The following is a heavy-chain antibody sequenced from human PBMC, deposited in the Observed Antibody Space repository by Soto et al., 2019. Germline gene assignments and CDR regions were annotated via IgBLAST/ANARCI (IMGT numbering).Heavy chain of an antibody. CDR3: AKDQAGGGGAIIWNDDLDV. Sequence: GESLKISCAASGFTFSSYGMHWVRQAPGKGLEWVAVISYDGSNKYYADSVKGRFTISRDNSKNTLYLQMNSLRAEDTAVYYCAKDQAGGGGAIIWNDDLDVWGQGTTVTVSS. J-gene: IGHJ6*02. D-gene: IGHD1-1*01. CDR1: GFTFSSYG. CDR2: ISYDGSNK. V-gene: IGHV3-30*18.